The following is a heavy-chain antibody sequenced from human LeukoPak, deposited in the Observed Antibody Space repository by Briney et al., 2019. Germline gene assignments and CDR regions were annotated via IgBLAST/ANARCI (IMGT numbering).Heavy chain of an antibody. Sequence: GGSLRLSCTASGFTFSNYAMNWVRRAPGKGLEWVSASGSGESTYYADSVKGRFTISRDNSKNTLYLQMNSLRAEDTAVYYCAKLRGDYVFEDFQHWGQGTLVTVSS. CDR2: SGSGEST. V-gene: IGHV3-23*01. J-gene: IGHJ1*01. CDR3: AKLRGDYVFEDFQH. CDR1: GFTFSNYA. D-gene: IGHD4-17*01.